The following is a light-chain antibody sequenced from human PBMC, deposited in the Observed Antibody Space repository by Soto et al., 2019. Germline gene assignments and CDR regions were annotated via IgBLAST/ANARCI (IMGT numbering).Light chain of an antibody. CDR1: SSDVGGYNY. CDR2: DVS. CDR3: TSYTSTRTWV. V-gene: IGLV2-14*01. Sequence: QSALTQPASVSGSPGQAITISCTGTSSDVGGYNYVSWYQQHPGKAPKLIIYDVSNRPSGVSNRFSASKSGNTASLTISGLQAEDEADYYCTSYTSTRTWVFGGGSKLTV. J-gene: IGLJ3*02.